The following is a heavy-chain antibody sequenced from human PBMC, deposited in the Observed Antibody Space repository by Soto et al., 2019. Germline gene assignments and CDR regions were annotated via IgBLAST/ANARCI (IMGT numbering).Heavy chain of an antibody. J-gene: IGHJ4*02. V-gene: IGHV3-74*01. Sequence: GGSLRLSCAASGFTFSSYWMHWVRQAPGKGLVWVSRINSDGSSTSYADSVKGRFTISRDNAKNSLYLQMNSLRAEDTAVYYCARDHSSLDFWSAPANWGQGTLVTVSS. CDR3: ARDHSSLDFWSAPAN. CDR1: GFTFSSYW. CDR2: INSDGSST. D-gene: IGHD3-3*01.